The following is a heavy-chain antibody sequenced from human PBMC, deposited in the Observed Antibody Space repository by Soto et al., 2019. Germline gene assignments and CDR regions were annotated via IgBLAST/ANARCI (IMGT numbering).Heavy chain of an antibody. CDR1: GYSFTSYW. D-gene: IGHD2-2*02. Sequence: GESLKISCKGSGYSFTSYWIGWVRQMPGKGLEWMGIIYPGDSDTRYSPSFQGQVTISADKSISTAYLQWRSLKASDTAMYYCARQGCSSTSCYIRGYYYYGMDVWGQGTTVTVSS. V-gene: IGHV5-51*01. J-gene: IGHJ6*02. CDR3: ARQGCSSTSCYIRGYYYYGMDV. CDR2: IYPGDSDT.